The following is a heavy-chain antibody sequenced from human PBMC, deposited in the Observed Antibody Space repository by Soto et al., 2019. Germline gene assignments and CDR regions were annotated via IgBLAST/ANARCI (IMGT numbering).Heavy chain of an antibody. D-gene: IGHD3-22*01. CDR3: ARSHLYYDSSGYPDY. Sequence: PGGSLRLSCAASGFTFSDYYMSWIRQAPGKGLEWVSYISSSGSTIHYADSVKGRFTISRDNAKNSLYLQMNSLRAEDTAVYYCARSHLYYDSSGYPDYWGQGTLVTVSS. CDR2: ISSSGSTI. J-gene: IGHJ4*02. CDR1: GFTFSDYY. V-gene: IGHV3-11*01.